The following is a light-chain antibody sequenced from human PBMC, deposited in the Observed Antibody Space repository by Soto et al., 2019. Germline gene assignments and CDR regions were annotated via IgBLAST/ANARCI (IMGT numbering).Light chain of an antibody. CDR2: DAS. V-gene: IGKV3-11*01. J-gene: IGKJ5*01. CDR1: QSVSGY. CDR3: QRTSS. Sequence: EIVLTQSPATLSLSPGERATHSCRAGQSVSGYLAWYQQKPGQAPRLLIYDASNRATGIPARFSGSGSGTDFFFTISSLEPEDFAVYYCQRTSSFGQGKRLGIK.